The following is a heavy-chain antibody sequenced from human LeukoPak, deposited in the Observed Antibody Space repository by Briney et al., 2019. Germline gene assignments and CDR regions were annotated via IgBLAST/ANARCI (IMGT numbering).Heavy chain of an antibody. CDR1: GGSISSSSYY. D-gene: IGHD3-10*01. J-gene: IGHJ4*02. V-gene: IGHV4-39*01. CDR3: ARHLPSITSGYFDY. CDR2: IYYSGST. Sequence: SSETLSLTCTVSGGSISSSSYYWGWIRQPPGKGLEWIGSIYYSGSTYYNPSLKSRVTISVDTSKNQFSLKLSSVTAADTAVYYCARHLPSITSGYFDYWGQGTLVTVSS.